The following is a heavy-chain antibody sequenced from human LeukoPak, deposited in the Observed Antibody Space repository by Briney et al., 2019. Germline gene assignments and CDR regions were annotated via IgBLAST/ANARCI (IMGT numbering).Heavy chain of an antibody. CDR1: GGSISSYY. V-gene: IGHV4-59*08. Sequence: PSETLSLTCTVSGGSISSYYWSWIRQPPGKGLEWIGYIYYSGTTYYNSSLKSRVTIAVDTSKNQFSLKLSSVTAADTAVYYCASLDDYKAEYWGQGTLVTVSS. D-gene: IGHD5-24*01. CDR3: ASLDDYKAEY. CDR2: IYYSGTT. J-gene: IGHJ4*02.